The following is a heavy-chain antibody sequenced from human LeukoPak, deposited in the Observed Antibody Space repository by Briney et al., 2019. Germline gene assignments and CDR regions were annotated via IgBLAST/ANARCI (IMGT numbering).Heavy chain of an antibody. Sequence: SGGSLRLSYAASGFTFSSYSMNWVRQAPGKGLEWVSSISSTGSYIYYADSVKGRFTISRDNAKNSLYLQMNSLRAEDTAVYYCARENIAVMTTILWYFDLWGRGTLVTVSS. J-gene: IGHJ2*01. CDR1: GFTFSSYS. CDR3: ARENIAVMTTILWYFDL. D-gene: IGHD2-21*02. V-gene: IGHV3-21*01. CDR2: ISSTGSYI.